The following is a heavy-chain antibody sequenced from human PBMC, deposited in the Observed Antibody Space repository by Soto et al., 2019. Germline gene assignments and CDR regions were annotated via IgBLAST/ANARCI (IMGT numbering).Heavy chain of an antibody. CDR1: GYTFTSYG. J-gene: IGHJ4*02. CDR2: IRAYNGNT. V-gene: IGHV1-18*01. Sequence: ASVKVSCKASGYTFTSYGITWVRQAPGQGLEWMGWIRAYNGNTNYAQKLQGRVTMTTDTSTSTAYMELRSLRSDDTAVYYCARDLSSSWYRPRGDFDYWGQGTLVTVSS. CDR3: ARDLSSSWYRPRGDFDY. D-gene: IGHD6-13*01.